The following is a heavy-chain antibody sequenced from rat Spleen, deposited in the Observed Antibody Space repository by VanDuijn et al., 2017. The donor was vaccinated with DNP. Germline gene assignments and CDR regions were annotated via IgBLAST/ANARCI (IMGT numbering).Heavy chain of an antibody. CDR1: GFTFSNYG. Sequence: EVQLVESGGGLVQPGRSLKLSCAASGFTFSNYGMHWIRQAPTKGLEWVAYISYDGGSTDYGDSVKGRFTISRDNAKSTLYLQMNSLRSEDMATYFCARHGRRVFDYWGQGVMVTVSS. D-gene: IGHD1-11*01. V-gene: IGHV5-22*01. J-gene: IGHJ2*01. CDR3: ARHGRRVFDY. CDR2: ISYDGGST.